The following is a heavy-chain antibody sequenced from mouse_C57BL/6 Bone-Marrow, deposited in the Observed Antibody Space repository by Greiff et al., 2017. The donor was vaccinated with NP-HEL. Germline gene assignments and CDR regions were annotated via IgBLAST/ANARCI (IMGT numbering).Heavy chain of an antibody. V-gene: IGHV1-7*01. D-gene: IGHD1-1*01. CDR3: ARYYYGSGAMDY. J-gene: IGHJ4*01. CDR2: INPSSGYT. CDR1: GYTFTSYW. Sequence: VMLVESGAELAKPGASVKLSCKASGYTFTSYWMHWVKQRPGQGLEWIGYINPSSGYTKYNQKFKDKATLTADKSSSTAYMQLSSLTYEDSAVYDCARYYYGSGAMDYWGQGTSVTVSS.